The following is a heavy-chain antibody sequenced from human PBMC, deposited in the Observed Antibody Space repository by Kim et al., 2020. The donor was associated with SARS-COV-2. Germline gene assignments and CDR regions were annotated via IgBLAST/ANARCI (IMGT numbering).Heavy chain of an antibody. CDR2: SDPDGGSE. D-gene: IGHD3-9*01. CDR1: GHTFRDYY. CDR3: ARHGRRDWFVGRPWFDP. V-gene: IGHV1-46*01. J-gene: IGHJ5*02. Sequence: ASVKVSCKASGHTFRDYYVHWMRQAPGQGLEWMGTSDPDGGSEIYAPKFQDRDTMTRDASPSAVYMQLNGLRSEDTAVYYCARHGRRDWFVGRPWFDPWGQGTLVTVSS.